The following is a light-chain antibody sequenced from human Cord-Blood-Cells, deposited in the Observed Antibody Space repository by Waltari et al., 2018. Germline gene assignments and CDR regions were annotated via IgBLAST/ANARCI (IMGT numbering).Light chain of an antibody. CDR1: QSLLHSNGYNS. V-gene: IGKV2-28*01. J-gene: IGKJ2*01. Sequence: DIVMTQSPLSLPVTPGEPASISCRSSQSLLHSNGYNSLDWYLQKPGQSRHLLSYFGSNRAARVPDRISGSGSGTEFTLKISRVEAEDVGVYYCMQALQTPYTFGQGTKLEIK. CDR3: MQALQTPYT. CDR2: FGS.